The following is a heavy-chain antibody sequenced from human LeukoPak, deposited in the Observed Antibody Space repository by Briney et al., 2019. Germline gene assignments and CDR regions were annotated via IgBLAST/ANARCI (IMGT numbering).Heavy chain of an antibody. J-gene: IGHJ4*02. Sequence: PGGSLRLSCSASGFTFSNFNMHWARQAPGKGLQFVSGITSDGGSIDYADSVRGRFTISRDNSKNTLYLRMTSLRVEDTALYYCVRALYGLGWGYWGPGTLVTVSS. CDR3: VRALYGLGWGY. V-gene: IGHV3-64D*06. D-gene: IGHD3-10*01. CDR2: ITSDGGSI. CDR1: GFTFSNFN.